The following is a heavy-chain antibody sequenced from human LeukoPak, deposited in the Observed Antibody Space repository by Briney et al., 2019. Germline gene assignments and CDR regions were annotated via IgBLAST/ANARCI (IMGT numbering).Heavy chain of an antibody. CDR3: ARVSQQHRKFDFDY. J-gene: IGHJ4*02. V-gene: IGHV1-2*02. Sequence: ASVKVSCKASGYTFTGDYMHWVRQAPGHGLEWMGWINPNSGGTKYARKFQGRVTMTRDTSISTAYMELSRLRSDDTAVYYCARVSQQHRKFDFDYWGQGTLVTVSS. CDR1: GYTFTGDY. D-gene: IGHD6-13*01. CDR2: INPNSGGT.